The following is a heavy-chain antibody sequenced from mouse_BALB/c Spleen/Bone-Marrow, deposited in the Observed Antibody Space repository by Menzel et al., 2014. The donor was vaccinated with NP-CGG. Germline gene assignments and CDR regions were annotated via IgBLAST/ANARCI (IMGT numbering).Heavy chain of an antibody. V-gene: IGHV3-2*02. CDR2: ISYSGST. D-gene: IGHD2-3*01. Sequence: EVQLQQSGPGLVKPSQSLSLTCTVTGYSITNDYAWNWIRQFPGNKPEWMGYISYSGSTSYNPSLKSRISITRDTSKSQFFLQLNSVTTEDTATYYCARSNDGFPAWFAYWGQGTLVTVSA. J-gene: IGHJ3*01. CDR1: GYSITNDYA. CDR3: ARSNDGFPAWFAY.